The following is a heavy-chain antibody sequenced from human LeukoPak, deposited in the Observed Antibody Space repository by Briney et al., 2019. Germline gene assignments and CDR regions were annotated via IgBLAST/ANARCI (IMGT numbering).Heavy chain of an antibody. J-gene: IGHJ4*02. CDR1: GFTFSSYA. V-gene: IGHV3-30*01. Sequence: RRSLRLSCAASGFTFSSYAMHWVRQAPGKGLEWVAVISYDGSNKYNADSVKGRFTISRDNSKNTLYLQMNSLRAEDTAVYYCARGYYDSSGSLIDYWGQGTLVTVSS. D-gene: IGHD3-22*01. CDR2: ISYDGSNK. CDR3: ARGYYDSSGSLIDY.